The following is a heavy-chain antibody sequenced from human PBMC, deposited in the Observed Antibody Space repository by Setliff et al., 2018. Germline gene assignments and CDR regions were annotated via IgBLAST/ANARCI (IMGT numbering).Heavy chain of an antibody. CDR3: ARDRSTVIRGVTSFFYYYMDA. CDR1: GGSIGPHY. Sequence: SETLSLTCTVSGGSIGPHYWSWIRQAPGKGLEWIGHIFYSDTAKYNPSLESRAAISVDSSKNQFSLKLRSVTAADTAVYHCARDRSTVIRGVTSFFYYYMDAWGGGTTVTVSS. J-gene: IGHJ6*03. CDR2: IFYSDTA. D-gene: IGHD3-10*01. V-gene: IGHV4-59*11.